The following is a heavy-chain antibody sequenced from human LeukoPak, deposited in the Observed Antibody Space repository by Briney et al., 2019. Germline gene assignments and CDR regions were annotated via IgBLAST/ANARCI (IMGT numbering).Heavy chain of an antibody. V-gene: IGHV3-15*01. D-gene: IGHD3-9*01. Sequence: GGSLRLSCAASGFTFSNAWMSWGRQAPGKGLEWVGRIKSKSDGGTTDYAAPVKGRFTISRDDSKNTLYLQMNSLKTEDTAVYYCTTAVYLTGFDYWGQGTLVTVSS. CDR2: IKSKSDGGTT. CDR1: GFTFSNAW. CDR3: TTAVYLTGFDY. J-gene: IGHJ4*02.